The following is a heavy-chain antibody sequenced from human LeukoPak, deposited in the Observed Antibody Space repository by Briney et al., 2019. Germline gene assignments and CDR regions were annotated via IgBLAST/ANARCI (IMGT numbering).Heavy chain of an antibody. CDR1: VFTFSSYA. CDR2: ISTNGGST. Sequence: PGESLKISCAASVFTFSSYAMHWVRQAPGKGLEYVSAISTNGGSTYYADSVKGRFIISRDNSKNTLYLQMGSLRAEDVAVYYCARATNYGAYDVWGQGTLVTVSS. V-gene: IGHV3-64*02. CDR3: ARATNYGAYDV. J-gene: IGHJ4*02. D-gene: IGHD4-17*01.